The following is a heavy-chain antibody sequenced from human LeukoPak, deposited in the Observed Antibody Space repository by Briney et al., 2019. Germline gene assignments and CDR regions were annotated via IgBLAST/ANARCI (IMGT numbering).Heavy chain of an antibody. V-gene: IGHV1-46*01. CDR2: INPSGGST. Sequence: ASVKVSCKASGYSFINYYIHWVRQAPGQGLEWMGIINPSGGSTSYAQKFQGRVTMTRDRSTSTVYMELSSLRSEDTAAYYCARERGNIDYWGQGTLVTVSS. CDR1: GYSFINYY. D-gene: IGHD4-23*01. CDR3: ARERGNIDY. J-gene: IGHJ4*02.